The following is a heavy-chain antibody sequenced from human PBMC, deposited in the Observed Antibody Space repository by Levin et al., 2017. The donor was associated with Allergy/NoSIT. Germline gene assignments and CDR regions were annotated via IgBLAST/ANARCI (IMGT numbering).Heavy chain of an antibody. J-gene: IGHJ5*02. CDR1: GFTFSSYA. CDR2: ISGSGGST. Sequence: GGSLRLSCAASGFTFSSYAMSWVRQAPGKGLEWVSAISGSGGSTYYADSVKGRFTISRDNSKNTLYLQMNSLRAEDTAVYYCAKARLGYCSSTSCYYWFDPWGQGTLVTVSS. D-gene: IGHD2-2*01. CDR3: AKARLGYCSSTSCYYWFDP. V-gene: IGHV3-23*01.